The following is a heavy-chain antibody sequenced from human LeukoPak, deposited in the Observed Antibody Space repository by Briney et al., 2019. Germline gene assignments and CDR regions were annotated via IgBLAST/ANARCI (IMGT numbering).Heavy chain of an antibody. J-gene: IGHJ4*02. V-gene: IGHV3-30*04. D-gene: IGHD1-26*01. CDR3: AKGSIVGATRAGLVDY. Sequence: GGSLRLSCAASRFTFSNYAMHWVRQAPGKGLEWVAVISYDGGNRYNADSVKGRFIISRDNSKNTLYLQMNSLRAEDTAVYYCAKGSIVGATRAGLVDYWGQGTLVTVSS. CDR1: RFTFSNYA. CDR2: ISYDGGNR.